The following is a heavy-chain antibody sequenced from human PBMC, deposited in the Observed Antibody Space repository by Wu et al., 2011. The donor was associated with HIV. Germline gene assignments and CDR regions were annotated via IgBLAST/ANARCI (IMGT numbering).Heavy chain of an antibody. J-gene: IGHJ4*02. CDR1: GYTFTNYA. CDR2: ISAYNGDT. V-gene: IGHV1-2*02. D-gene: IGHD3-10*01. CDR3: AREWWFGESPWGYFDY. Sequence: QVQLVQSGAEVKKPGASVKVSCKASGYTFTNYAIHWVRQAPGQGLEWMGWISAYNGDTNYAQKFQGRVTMTRDTSISTAYMELSRLRSDDTAVYYCAREWWFGESPWGYFDYWGQGSLVTVSS.